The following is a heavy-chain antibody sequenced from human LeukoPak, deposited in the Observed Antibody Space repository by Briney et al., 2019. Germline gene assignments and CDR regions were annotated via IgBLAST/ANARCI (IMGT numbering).Heavy chain of an antibody. Sequence: SETLSLTCTVSGGSISSYYWSWIRQPPGKGLEWIGYIYYSGSTNYNPSLKSRVTISVDTSKNQFSLKLSSVTAADTAVYYCARGLWLNYWGQGTLVTVSS. CDR2: IYYSGST. CDR3: ARGLWLNY. V-gene: IGHV4-59*08. CDR1: GGSISSYY. D-gene: IGHD3-10*01. J-gene: IGHJ4*02.